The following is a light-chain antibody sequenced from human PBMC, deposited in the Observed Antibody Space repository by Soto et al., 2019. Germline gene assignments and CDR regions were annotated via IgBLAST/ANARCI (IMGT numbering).Light chain of an antibody. CDR3: AAWDDRLNGAL. CDR1: SSNIGSNT. Sequence: QSVLTQPPSASGTPGQRVTMSCSGGSSNIGSNTVSWYQHLPGTAPQLLIYSDTQRASGVAHRFSGSKSGTSASLAISGLQSDDEADYYCAAWDDRLNGALFGTGTKLTVL. V-gene: IGLV1-44*01. CDR2: SDT. J-gene: IGLJ1*01.